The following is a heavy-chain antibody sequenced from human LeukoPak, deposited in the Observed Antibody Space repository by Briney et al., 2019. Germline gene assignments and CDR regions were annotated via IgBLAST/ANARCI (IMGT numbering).Heavy chain of an antibody. V-gene: IGHV4-30-4*01. D-gene: IGHD5-18*01. CDR3: ARVGIQLGTD. J-gene: IGHJ4*02. CDR1: GGSISSGDYY. CDR2: IYYSGST. Sequence: SETLSLTCTVSGGSISSGDYYWSWIRQPPGKGLGWIGYIYYSGSTYYNPSLKSRVTTSVDTSKNQFSLKLSSVTAADTAVYYCARVGIQLGTDWGQGTLVTVSS.